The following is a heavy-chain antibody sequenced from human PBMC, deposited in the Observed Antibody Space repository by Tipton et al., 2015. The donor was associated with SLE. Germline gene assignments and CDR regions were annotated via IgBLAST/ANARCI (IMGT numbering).Heavy chain of an antibody. V-gene: IGHV4-34*01. CDR3: ARGTPLSPVGFDY. CDR1: GGSFSGYY. D-gene: IGHD4-23*01. Sequence: TLSLTCAVYGGSFSGYYWSWIRQPPGKGLEWIGEINHSGSTNYNPSLKSRVTISVDTSKNQFSLKLSSVTAADTAVYYCARGTPLSPVGFDYWGQGTLVTVSS. J-gene: IGHJ4*02. CDR2: INHSGST.